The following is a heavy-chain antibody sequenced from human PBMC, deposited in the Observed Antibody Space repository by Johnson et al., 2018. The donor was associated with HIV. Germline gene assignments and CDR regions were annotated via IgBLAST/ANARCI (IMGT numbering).Heavy chain of an antibody. CDR1: GFTFSNYG. V-gene: IGHV3-30*19. CDR2: ISYDGSNK. CDR3: ARGDYHDSSGYFSDAFDV. J-gene: IGHJ3*01. Sequence: QVQLVESGGGLVQPGRSLRLSCAASGFTFSNYGMHWVRQAPGKGLEWVAVISYDGSNKYYADSMRGRFTISRDNARNSLYLEMNGLRAEDTAVYYCARGDYHDSSGYFSDAFDVWGQGTMVTVSS. D-gene: IGHD3-22*01.